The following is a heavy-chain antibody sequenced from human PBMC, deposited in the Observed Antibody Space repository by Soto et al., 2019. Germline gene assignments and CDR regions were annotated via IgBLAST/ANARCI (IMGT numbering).Heavy chain of an antibody. CDR2: ISSSSSYI. CDR1: GFTFSSYS. J-gene: IGHJ6*02. D-gene: IGHD3-9*01. Sequence: PGGSLRLSCAASGFTFSSYSMNWVRQAPGKGLEWVSSISSSSSYIYYADSVKGRFTISRDNAKNSLYLQMNSLRAEDTAVCYCASLNYDILTGYYNFYYYYGMDVWGQGTTVTVSS. V-gene: IGHV3-21*01. CDR3: ASLNYDILTGYYNFYYYYGMDV.